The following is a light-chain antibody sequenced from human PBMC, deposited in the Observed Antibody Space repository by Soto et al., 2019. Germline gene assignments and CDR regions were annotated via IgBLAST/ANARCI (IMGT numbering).Light chain of an antibody. J-gene: IGKJ4*01. Sequence: EIVMTQSPATLSVSPGERVTLSCRASQSVSNNLAWYQKKPGQAPRLLIYGATATATGIPARFCGSGSGTAFTLTISSLQSEDFAVYYCQQHNDSPLNFGGGTKVEIK. CDR3: QQHNDSPLN. CDR1: QSVSNN. V-gene: IGKV3-15*01. CDR2: GAT.